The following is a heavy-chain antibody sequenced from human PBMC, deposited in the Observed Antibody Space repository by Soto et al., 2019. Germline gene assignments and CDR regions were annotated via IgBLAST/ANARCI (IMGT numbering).Heavy chain of an antibody. CDR3: ARATYSSGWYLDY. J-gene: IGHJ4*02. CDR1: GGSISSGGYY. V-gene: IGHV4-31*03. D-gene: IGHD6-19*01. Sequence: SETLSLTCTVSGGSISSGGYYWSWIRQHPGKGLEWIGHIYYSGSTYYNPSLKSRLTISVDTSKNQFSLKLSSGTAADTAVYYCARATYSSGWYLDYWGQGTLVTVS. CDR2: IYYSGST.